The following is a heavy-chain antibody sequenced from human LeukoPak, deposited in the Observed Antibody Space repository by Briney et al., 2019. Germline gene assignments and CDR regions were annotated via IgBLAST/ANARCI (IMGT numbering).Heavy chain of an antibody. D-gene: IGHD3-3*01. V-gene: IGHV3-21*01. CDR1: GFTFSSYS. Sequence: GGSLRLSCAASGFTFSSYSMNWVRQAPGKGLEWVSSISSSSSYIYYADSVKGRFTISRDNAQNSLYLQMNSLRAEDTAVYYCARTRYDFWSGYPTEYYYYYYMDVWGKGTTVTVSS. J-gene: IGHJ6*03. CDR2: ISSSSSYI. CDR3: ARTRYDFWSGYPTEYYYYYYMDV.